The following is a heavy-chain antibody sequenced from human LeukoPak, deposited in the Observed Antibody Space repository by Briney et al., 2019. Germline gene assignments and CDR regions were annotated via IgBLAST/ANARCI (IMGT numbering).Heavy chain of an antibody. V-gene: IGHV4-39*01. J-gene: IGHJ4*02. CDR2: IYYSGST. D-gene: IGHD3-3*01. Sequence: SETLSLTCTVSGDSINSGTYYWGWIRQPPGKGLEWIGRIYYSGSTYYNPSLKSRVTISVDTSKNQFSLRLTSVTDADTAIYYCARHHKRVSGVVSGTVDYWGQGTLVTVSS. CDR1: GDSINSGTYY. CDR3: ARHHKRVSGVVSGTVDY.